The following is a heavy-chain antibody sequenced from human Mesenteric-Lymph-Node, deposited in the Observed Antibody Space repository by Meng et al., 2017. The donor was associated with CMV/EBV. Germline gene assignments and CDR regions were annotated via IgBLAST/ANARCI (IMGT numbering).Heavy chain of an antibody. CDR2: IFYSGST. Sequence: SETLSLTCTVSGGSISSRSYYWGWVRQPPGKGLEWIGSIFYSGSTYYNPSLKSRVIISLDTSKNNFSLRLSSVTAADTAVYYCARGMSIAAAGTGWFDPWGQGTLVTVSS. J-gene: IGHJ5*02. CDR1: GGSISSRSYY. CDR3: ARGMSIAAAGTGWFDP. V-gene: IGHV4-39*07. D-gene: IGHD6-13*01.